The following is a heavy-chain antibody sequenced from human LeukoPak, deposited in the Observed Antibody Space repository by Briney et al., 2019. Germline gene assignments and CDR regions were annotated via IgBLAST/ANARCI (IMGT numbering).Heavy chain of an antibody. CDR3: AKENQKNWLDP. Sequence: GGSLRLSCAASGFTFDDYTMHWVRQAPGKGLGWVSLISWDGGSTYYADSVKGRFTISRDNSKNSLYLQMNSLRTEDTALYYCAKENQKNWLDPWGQGTLVTVSS. V-gene: IGHV3-43*01. CDR1: GFTFDDYT. D-gene: IGHD1-14*01. J-gene: IGHJ5*02. CDR2: ISWDGGST.